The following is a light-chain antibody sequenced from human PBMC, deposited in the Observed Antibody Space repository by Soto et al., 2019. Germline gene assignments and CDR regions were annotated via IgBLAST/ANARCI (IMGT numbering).Light chain of an antibody. CDR2: GSS. V-gene: IGLV1-40*01. J-gene: IGLJ1*01. Sequence: QSALTQPPSASGSPGQSVTISCTGSSSNIGAGYDVHWYQQLPGAAPKLLIYGSSKRPSGVPDRFSGSKSGTSASLAITGLQAEDEADYYCQSYDSSLSGFYVFGTGTKVTVL. CDR3: QSYDSSLSGFYV. CDR1: SSNIGAGYD.